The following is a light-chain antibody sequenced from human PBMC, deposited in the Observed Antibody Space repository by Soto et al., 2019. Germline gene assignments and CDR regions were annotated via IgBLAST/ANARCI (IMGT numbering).Light chain of an antibody. Sequence: EIVLTQSPATLSLSPGERATISCRASQSVSSYLAWYQQKPGQAPRLLIYDASNRATGFPARFSGSGSGTDFTLTFSSLEPEDFAVYYCQQRSNWLTFGGGTKVDIK. CDR1: QSVSSY. V-gene: IGKV3-11*01. J-gene: IGKJ4*01. CDR3: QQRSNWLT. CDR2: DAS.